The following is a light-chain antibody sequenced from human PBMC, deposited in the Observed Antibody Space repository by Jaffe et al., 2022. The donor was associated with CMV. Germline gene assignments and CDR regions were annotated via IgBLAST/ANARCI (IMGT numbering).Light chain of an antibody. V-gene: IGKV3-15*01. CDR1: QSVSSN. Sequence: EIVMTQSPATLSVSPGERATLSCRASQSVSSNLAWYQQRPGQAPRLLIYGASTRATGIPARISGSGSGTEFTLTISSLQSEDFAVYYCQQYNNWPPEITFGQGTRLDI. J-gene: IGKJ5*01. CDR2: GAS. CDR3: QQYNNWPPEIT.